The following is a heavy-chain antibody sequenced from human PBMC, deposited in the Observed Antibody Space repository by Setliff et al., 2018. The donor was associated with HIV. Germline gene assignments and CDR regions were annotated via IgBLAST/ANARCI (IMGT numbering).Heavy chain of an antibody. CDR3: ARDRALRFSRSPSSYYFDS. CDR1: GYSISDGYR. V-gene: IGHV4-38-2*02. Sequence: PSETLSLTCLVFGYSISDGYRWGWIRQSPGKGPQWIASIYSTGDTYYSPSLKSRVTISIDTTKNRFSLKLTSVTAADTAVYYCARDRALRFSRSPSSYYFDSWGQGALVTVS. CDR2: IYSTGDT. D-gene: IGHD3-10*01. J-gene: IGHJ4*02.